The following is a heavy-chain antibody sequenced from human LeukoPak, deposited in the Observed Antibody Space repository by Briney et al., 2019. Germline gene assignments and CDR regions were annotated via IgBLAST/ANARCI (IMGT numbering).Heavy chain of an antibody. J-gene: IGHJ6*02. CDR1: GFSFSTYA. Sequence: GGSLRLSCAASGFSFSTYAMSWVRQAPGKGLEWVSAISDSGGSAYYADSVKGRFTVSRDNSKNTLYLQMNSLRAEDTALYYCAKVLQYYYRGLDVWGQGATVTVSS. CDR3: AKVLQYYYRGLDV. D-gene: IGHD5-24*01. V-gene: IGHV3-23*01. CDR2: ISDSGGSA.